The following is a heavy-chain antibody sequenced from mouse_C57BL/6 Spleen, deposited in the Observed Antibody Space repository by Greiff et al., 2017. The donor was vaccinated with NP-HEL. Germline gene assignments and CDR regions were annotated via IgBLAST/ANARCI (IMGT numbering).Heavy chain of an antibody. CDR1: GFSLTSYA. CDR2: IWTGGGT. D-gene: IGHD1-1*01. J-gene: IGHJ1*03. CDR3: ARLYGSSYWYFDV. Sequence: VQLQQSGPGLVAPSQSLSITCTVSGFSLTSYAISWVRQPPGKGLEWLGVIWTGGGTNYNSALKSRLSISKDNSKSQGFLKMNSLQTDDTARYYCARLYGSSYWYFDVWGTGTTVTVSS. V-gene: IGHV2-9-1*01.